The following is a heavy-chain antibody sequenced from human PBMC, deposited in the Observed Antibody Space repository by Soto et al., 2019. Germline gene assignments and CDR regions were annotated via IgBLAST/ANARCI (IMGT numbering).Heavy chain of an antibody. J-gene: IGHJ4*02. CDR3: AKDRTKWLRFDLAY. D-gene: IGHD5-12*01. CDR2: ITGSGGST. V-gene: IGHV3-23*01. CDR1: GFTFSSYA. Sequence: EVQLLESGGGLVQPGGSLRLSCAASGFTFSSYAMSWVRQAPGKGLEWVSAITGSGGSTYYADSVKGRFTISRDNSKNTLYLQMTSLRAEDTGVYYCAKDRTKWLRFDLAYWGQGTLVTVSS.